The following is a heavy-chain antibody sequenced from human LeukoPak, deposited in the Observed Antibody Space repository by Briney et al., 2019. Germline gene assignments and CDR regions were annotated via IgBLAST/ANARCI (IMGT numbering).Heavy chain of an antibody. CDR3: ARGGDILTGPEYFQH. V-gene: IGHV4-59*01. CDR1: GGSISSYY. J-gene: IGHJ1*01. Sequence: SETLSLTCTVSGGSISSYYWSWIRQPPGKGLEWIGYIYYSGSTNYNPSLKSRVTISVDTSKNQFSLKLSSVTAADTAVYYCARGGDILTGPEYFQHWGQGTLVTVSS. CDR2: IYYSGST. D-gene: IGHD3-9*01.